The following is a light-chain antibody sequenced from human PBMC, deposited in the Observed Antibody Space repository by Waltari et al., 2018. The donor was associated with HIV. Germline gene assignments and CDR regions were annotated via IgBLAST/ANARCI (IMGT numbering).Light chain of an antibody. CDR1: NIGVRD. Sequence: YVLTPPPSVSVAPNQTATVACIGENIGVRDVHWYRQRSGQAPEVGIHDDRARAPGIPGRITGANSGDMAALTIASVEAGDEAVYYCQVWGATNDWVCGGGTKVTVL. V-gene: IGLV3-21*02. CDR3: QVWGATNDWV. CDR2: DDR. J-gene: IGLJ3*02.